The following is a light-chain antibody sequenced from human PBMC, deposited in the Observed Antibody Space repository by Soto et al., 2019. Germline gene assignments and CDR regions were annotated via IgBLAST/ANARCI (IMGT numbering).Light chain of an antibody. J-gene: IGKJ1*01. Sequence: EIVLTQSPATLSLSPGGRATLSCRASQSVSSYLAWYQQKPGQAPRLLIYDASNRATAIPVRFSGSGSGTGFTLTISSLEPEDFAVYYCQQRSNWPPTFGQGTKVEIK. CDR3: QQRSNWPPT. V-gene: IGKV3-11*01. CDR2: DAS. CDR1: QSVSSY.